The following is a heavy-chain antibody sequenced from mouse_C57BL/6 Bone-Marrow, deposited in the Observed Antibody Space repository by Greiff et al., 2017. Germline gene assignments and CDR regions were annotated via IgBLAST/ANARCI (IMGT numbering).Heavy chain of an antibody. CDR1: GYTFTSYW. J-gene: IGHJ3*01. CDR2: IDPSDSDT. CDR3: ARETNGYWCAY. Sequence: QVQLQQPGAELVRPGSSVKLSCKASGYTFTSYWMHWVKQRPIQGLEWIGYIDPSDSDTHYNQKFKDKATLTVDKSSSTAYMQLSSLTSEDSAVYYCARETNGYWCAYWGQGTLVTVSA. V-gene: IGHV1-52*01.